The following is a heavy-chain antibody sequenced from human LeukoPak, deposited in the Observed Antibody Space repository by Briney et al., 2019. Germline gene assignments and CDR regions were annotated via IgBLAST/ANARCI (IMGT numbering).Heavy chain of an antibody. Sequence: ASVKVSCKASGYTFTGYYMHWVRQAPGQGLEWMGWINPNSGGTNYAQKFQGRVTMTRDTSISTAYMELSRLRSDDTAVYYCARDRQFWSGYSSTNDYWGLGTLVTVSS. D-gene: IGHD3-3*01. CDR1: GYTFTGYY. CDR2: INPNSGGT. CDR3: ARDRQFWSGYSSTNDY. J-gene: IGHJ4*02. V-gene: IGHV1-2*02.